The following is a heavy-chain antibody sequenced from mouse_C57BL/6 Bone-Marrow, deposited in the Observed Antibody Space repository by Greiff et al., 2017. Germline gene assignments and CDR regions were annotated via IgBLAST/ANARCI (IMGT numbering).Heavy chain of an antibody. D-gene: IGHD2-5*01. Sequence: VQGVESGGDLVKPGGSLKLSCAASGFTFSSYGMSWVRQTPDKRLEWVATISSGGSYTYYPDSVKGLFTISSDNAKNTLYLQMSSLKSEDTAMYYGARGTYYSNYDAMDYWGQGTSVTVSS. CDR3: ARGTYYSNYDAMDY. J-gene: IGHJ4*01. V-gene: IGHV5-6*02. CDR1: GFTFSSYG. CDR2: ISSGGSYT.